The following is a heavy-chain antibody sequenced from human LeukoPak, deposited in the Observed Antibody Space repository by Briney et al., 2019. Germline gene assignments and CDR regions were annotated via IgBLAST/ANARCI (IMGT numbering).Heavy chain of an antibody. CDR1: GFTFSRYS. CDR3: AREGSGDYAWFDL. Sequence: AGSLRLSCAASGFTFSRYSMNWVRQAPGKGLEWVSSIAYSGTYTYYADSVKGRFTISRDNAKNSLYLQMNSLRAEDTAVYYCAREGSGDYAWFDLWGQGTLVTVSS. J-gene: IGHJ5*02. D-gene: IGHD4-17*01. CDR2: IAYSGTYT. V-gene: IGHV3-21*01.